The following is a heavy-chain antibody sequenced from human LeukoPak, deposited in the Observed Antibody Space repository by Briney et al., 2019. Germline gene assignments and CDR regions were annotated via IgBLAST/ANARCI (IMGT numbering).Heavy chain of an antibody. CDR3: AKSLPDGGSLDF. Sequence: PGGSLRLSCAASGFTFGSYAMSWVRQAPGKGLEWVSAISGSGDRIFYADSVKGRFTISRDNSRNALYLQMNNLRADDTAVYFCAKSLPDGGSLDFWGQGTLVTVSS. V-gene: IGHV3-23*01. CDR1: GFTFGSYA. D-gene: IGHD3-10*01. J-gene: IGHJ4*02. CDR2: ISGSGDRI.